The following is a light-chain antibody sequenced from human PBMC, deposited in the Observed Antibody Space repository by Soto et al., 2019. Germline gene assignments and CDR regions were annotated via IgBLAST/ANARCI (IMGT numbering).Light chain of an antibody. CDR1: SSDVGAYNY. Sequence: QSVLTQPPSASGSPGQSVTISCTGTSSDVGAYNYVSWYQQHAGKAPKLVIYEVTKRPSGVPDRFSGSKSANTASLTVSGLQAEDEADYYCSFFASSNTWVFGGGTKVTVL. CDR3: SFFASSNTWV. CDR2: EVT. J-gene: IGLJ3*02. V-gene: IGLV2-8*01.